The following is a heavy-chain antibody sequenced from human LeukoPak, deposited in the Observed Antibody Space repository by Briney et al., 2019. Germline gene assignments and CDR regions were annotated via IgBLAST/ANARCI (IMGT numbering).Heavy chain of an antibody. Sequence: GASAKVSCKASGGTFSSYAISWVRQAPGQGLEWMGGIIPIFGTANYAQKFQGRVTITADEFTSTAYMELSSLRSEDTAVYYCARGGKYQLTQIDYWGQGTLVTVSS. J-gene: IGHJ4*02. CDR3: ARGGKYQLTQIDY. CDR1: GGTFSSYA. CDR2: IIPIFGTA. V-gene: IGHV1-69*01. D-gene: IGHD2-2*01.